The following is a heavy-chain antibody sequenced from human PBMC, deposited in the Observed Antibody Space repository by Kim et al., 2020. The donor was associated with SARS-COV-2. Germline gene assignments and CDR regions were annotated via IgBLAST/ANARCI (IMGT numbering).Heavy chain of an antibody. CDR2: ISSSGSTI. CDR1: GFTFSSYE. CDR3: AREYYYDSSGYLAPLFDY. Sequence: GGSLRLSCAASGFTFSSYEMNWVRQAPGKGLEWVSYISSSGSTIYYADSVKGRFTISRDNAKNSLYLQMNSLRAEDTAVYYCAREYYYDSSGYLAPLFDYWGQGTLVTVSS. V-gene: IGHV3-48*03. J-gene: IGHJ4*02. D-gene: IGHD3-22*01.